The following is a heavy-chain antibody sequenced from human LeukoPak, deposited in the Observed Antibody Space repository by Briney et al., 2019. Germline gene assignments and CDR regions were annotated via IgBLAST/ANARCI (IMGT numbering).Heavy chain of an antibody. CDR2: IGTASDA. CDR3: ARGTHCSSTSCFHYGMDV. J-gene: IGHJ6*02. D-gene: IGHD2-2*01. Sequence: GGSLRLSCAASGFTFGTYDMHWVRQVTGKGLEWVSAIGTASDAYYADSVKGRFTISRENAKNSFYLQMNSLRAGDTAVYYCARGTHCSSTSCFHYGMDVWGQGTTVTVSS. CDR1: GFTFGTYD. V-gene: IGHV3-13*01.